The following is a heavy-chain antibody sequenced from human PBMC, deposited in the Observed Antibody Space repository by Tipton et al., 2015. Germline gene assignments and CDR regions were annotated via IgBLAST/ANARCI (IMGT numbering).Heavy chain of an antibody. CDR2: IYYSGDM. CDR1: GVSISGTSYY. V-gene: IGHV4-39*02. D-gene: IGHD3-22*01. CDR3: ASEVYDSSAYYSAFDY. J-gene: IGHJ4*02. Sequence: TLSLTCTVSGVSISGTSYYWGWIRQPPGKGLEWIGSIYYSGDMYYNPSLKSRVAMSVDTSNNHFSLRLTPLTAADTAVYYCASEVYDSSAYYSAFDYWGQGTLVTVSS.